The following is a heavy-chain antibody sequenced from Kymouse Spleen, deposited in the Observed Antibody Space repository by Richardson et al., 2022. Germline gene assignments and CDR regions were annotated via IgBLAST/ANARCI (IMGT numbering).Heavy chain of an antibody. CDR3: AKDIHSSSWSSYYYYYYGMDV. CDR1: GFTFDDYT. D-gene: IGHD6-13*01. J-gene: IGHJ6*02. Sequence: EVQLVESGGVVVQPGGSLRLSCAASGFTFDDYTMHWVRQAPGKGLEWVSLISWDGGSTYYADSVKGRFTISRDNSKNSLYLQMNSLRTEDTALYYCAKDIHSSSWSSYYYYYYGMDVWGQGTTVTVSS. V-gene: IGHV3-43*01. CDR2: ISWDGGST.